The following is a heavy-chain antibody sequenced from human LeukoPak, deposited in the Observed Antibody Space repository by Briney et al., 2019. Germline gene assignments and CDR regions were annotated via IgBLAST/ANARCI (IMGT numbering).Heavy chain of an antibody. CDR1: GYSFTSYW. V-gene: IGHV5-51*01. Sequence: GESLKISCKGSGYSFTSYWIGWVRQMPGKGLEWMGIIYPGDSDTRYSPSFQGQATISADKSISTAYLQWSSLKASDTAMYYRARHSSLWLKDYWGQGTLVTVSS. CDR2: IYPGDSDT. D-gene: IGHD2-21*01. J-gene: IGHJ4*02. CDR3: ARHSSLWLKDY.